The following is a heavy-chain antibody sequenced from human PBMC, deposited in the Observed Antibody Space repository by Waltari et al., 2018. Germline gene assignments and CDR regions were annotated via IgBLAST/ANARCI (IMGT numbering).Heavy chain of an antibody. J-gene: IGHJ4*02. CDR1: GGSISSYY. V-gene: IGHV4-59*01. CDR2: IFYSGNT. Sequence: QVQLQESGPGLVKPSETLSLTCTVSGGSISSYYWSWIRQPPGKGLEWIGYIFYSGNTNNSPSLKSRVTISVDTSKNQFSLKLSSVTTADTAVYYCARDPRGRYSLYFDYWGQGTLVTVSS. CDR3: ARDPRGRYSLYFDY. D-gene: IGHD3-9*01.